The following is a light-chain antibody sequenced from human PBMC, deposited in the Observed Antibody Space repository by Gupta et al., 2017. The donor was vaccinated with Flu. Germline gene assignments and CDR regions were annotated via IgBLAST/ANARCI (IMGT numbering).Light chain of an antibody. Sequence: PSTLSASVPDRVAITCRATDSIDSWLAWYQKKPGKAPKPLTYQASKVESGVPCRFSGSGSSTQFSLTIIGLQPDEFATHYCQQYVNGPWTFGQGTKVEIK. CDR3: QQYVNGPWT. CDR2: QAS. V-gene: IGKV1-5*03. CDR1: DSIDSW. J-gene: IGKJ1*01.